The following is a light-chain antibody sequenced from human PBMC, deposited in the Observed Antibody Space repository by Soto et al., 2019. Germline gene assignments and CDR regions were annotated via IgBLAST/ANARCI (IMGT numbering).Light chain of an antibody. CDR1: QSVSSSY. J-gene: IGKJ1*01. CDR3: QQYGSSRT. CDR2: GAS. V-gene: IGKV3-20*01. Sequence: EVGWTKSQGTLSLSPGERATLSCRASQSVSSSYLAWYQQKPGQAPRLLIYGASSRATGIPDRFSGSGSGTDFTLTISRLEPEDFAVYYCQQYGSSRTFGQGTKVDIK.